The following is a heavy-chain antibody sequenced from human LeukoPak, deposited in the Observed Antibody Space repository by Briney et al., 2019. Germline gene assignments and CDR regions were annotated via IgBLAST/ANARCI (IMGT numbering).Heavy chain of an antibody. CDR2: ITCSGAGT. V-gene: IGHV3-23*01. CDR3: ARDEDLYCPTWYLFDY. CDR1: GFTFSSYA. J-gene: IGHJ4*02. Sequence: GGSLRLSCAASGFTFSSYAMSWVRQAPGKGPEWVSGITCSGAGTYYADSVKGRFTVSRDNSKNTLYLQINSLRAEDTAKYYCARDEDLYCPTWYLFDYWGPGTLVTVSS. D-gene: IGHD2-15*01.